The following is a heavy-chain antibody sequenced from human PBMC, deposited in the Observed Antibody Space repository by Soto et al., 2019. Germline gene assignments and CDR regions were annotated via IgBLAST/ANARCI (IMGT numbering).Heavy chain of an antibody. CDR3: ARSLAAAGSNYYYYGMDV. Sequence: ASVKVSCKASGYTFTGYYMHWVRQAPGQGLEWMGWINPNSGGTNYAQKFQGRVTMTRDTSISTAYMELSRLRSDDTAVYYCARSLAAAGSNYYYYGMDVWGQGTTVTVS. J-gene: IGHJ6*02. D-gene: IGHD6-13*01. V-gene: IGHV1-2*02. CDR1: GYTFTGYY. CDR2: INPNSGGT.